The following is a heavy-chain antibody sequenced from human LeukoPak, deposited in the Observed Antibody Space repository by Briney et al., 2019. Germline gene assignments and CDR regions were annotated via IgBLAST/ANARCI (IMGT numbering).Heavy chain of an antibody. D-gene: IGHD3-10*01. Sequence: GGSLRLSCTDSEFAFSRSAMHWVRQAPGKGLEWVAVTSYDGIHKYYADSVQGRFTISRDNSKNTLYLQMNSLRVEDTAVYYCARDNIAGSGSSDWGQGTLVTVSS. CDR1: EFAFSRSA. CDR3: ARDNIAGSGSSD. CDR2: TSYDGIHK. V-gene: IGHV3-30-3*01. J-gene: IGHJ4*02.